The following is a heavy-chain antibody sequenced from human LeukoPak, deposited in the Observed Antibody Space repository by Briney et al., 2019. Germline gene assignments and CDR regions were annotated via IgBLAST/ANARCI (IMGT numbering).Heavy chain of an antibody. Sequence: GGSLRLSCADSGFTFRGYWMKWVRQAPGQGLEWVASIKEDGREKFYVDSVKGRFAISRDDAKNSLYLQMDSLRVEDTAVYYCARDDGDLWGQGTLVTVSS. CDR1: GFTFRGYW. CDR3: ARDDGDL. J-gene: IGHJ4*02. CDR2: IKEDGREK. V-gene: IGHV3-7*01.